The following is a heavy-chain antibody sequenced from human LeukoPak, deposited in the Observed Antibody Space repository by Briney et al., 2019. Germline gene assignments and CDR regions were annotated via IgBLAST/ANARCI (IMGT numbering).Heavy chain of an antibody. V-gene: IGHV3-53*01. D-gene: IGHD4/OR15-4a*01. CDR1: GFTVSSNS. Sequence: GGSLXLSCTVSGFTVSSNSMSWVRQAPGKGLEWVSFIYSDNTHYSDSVKGRFTISRDNSKNTLYLQMNSLRAEDTAVYYCARRAGAYSHPYDYWGQGTLVTVSS. J-gene: IGHJ4*02. CDR2: IYSDNT. CDR3: ARRAGAYSHPYDY.